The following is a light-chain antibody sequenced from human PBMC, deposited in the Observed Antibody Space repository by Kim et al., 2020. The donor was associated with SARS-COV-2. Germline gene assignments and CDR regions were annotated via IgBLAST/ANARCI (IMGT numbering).Light chain of an antibody. Sequence: RVTISCTGGSSNIGANYDVHWYQQLPGTAPKLLIHGNTNRPSGVPDRFSGSKSGTSASLAITGLQAEDEADYYCQSYDSSLSASVFGGGTKLTVL. CDR2: GNT. J-gene: IGLJ3*02. V-gene: IGLV1-40*01. CDR3: QSYDSSLSASV. CDR1: SSNIGANYD.